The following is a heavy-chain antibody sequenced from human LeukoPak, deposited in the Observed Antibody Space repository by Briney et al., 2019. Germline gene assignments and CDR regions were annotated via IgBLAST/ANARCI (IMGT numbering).Heavy chain of an antibody. V-gene: IGHV1-2*02. CDR3: ARSSRAVAVWILWFDP. CDR2: IKPNSGGT. D-gene: IGHD6-19*01. CDR1: GYTFTGYY. Sequence: ASVKVSCKASGYTFTGYYMHWVRQAPGQGLEWMGWIKPNSGGTNYAQKFQGRVTMTRDTSISTAYMELSRLRSDDTAVYYCARSSRAVAVWILWFDPWGQGTLVTVSS. J-gene: IGHJ5*02.